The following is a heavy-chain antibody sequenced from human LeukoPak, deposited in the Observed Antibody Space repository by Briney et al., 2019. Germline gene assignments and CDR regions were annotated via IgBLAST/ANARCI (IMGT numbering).Heavy chain of an antibody. V-gene: IGHV1-46*01. D-gene: IGHD3-3*01. Sequence: ASVKVSCKASGYTFTSYYMHWVRQAPGQGLEWMGIINPSGGSTSYAQKFQGRVTMTRDTSTSTVYMELSSPRSEDTAVYYCARDRMSYDFWSGYFHSGSYYYYYGMDVWGQGTTVTVSS. CDR1: GYTFTSYY. CDR2: INPSGGST. CDR3: ARDRMSYDFWSGYFHSGSYYYYYGMDV. J-gene: IGHJ6*02.